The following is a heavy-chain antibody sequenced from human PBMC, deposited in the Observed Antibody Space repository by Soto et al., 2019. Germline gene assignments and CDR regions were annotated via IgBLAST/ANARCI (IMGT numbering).Heavy chain of an antibody. CDR1: GYTFTSYG. V-gene: IGHV3-66*01. D-gene: IGHD6-6*01. CDR3: ARESIGEATNLFAY. CDR2: IYSGGST. Sequence: SCKASGYTFTSYGISWVRQAPGKGLEWVSIIYSGGSTYYADSVKGRFTISRDNSKNTLYLQMNSLRAEDTAVYYCARESIGEATNLFAYGGQGTLVPVSS. J-gene: IGHJ4*02.